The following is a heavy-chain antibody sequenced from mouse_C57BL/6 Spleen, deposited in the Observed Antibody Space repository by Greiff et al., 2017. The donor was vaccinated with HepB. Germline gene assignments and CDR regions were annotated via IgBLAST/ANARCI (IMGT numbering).Heavy chain of an antibody. V-gene: IGHV1-26*01. CDR2: INPNNGGT. CDR3: ARSYAMDY. CDR1: GYTFTDYY. J-gene: IGHJ4*01. Sequence: QLQQSGPELVKPGASVKISCKASGYTFTDYYMNWVKQSHGKSLEWIGDINPNNGGTSYNQKFKGKATLTVDKSSSTAYMELRSLTSEDSAVYYCARSYAMDYWGQGTSVTVSS.